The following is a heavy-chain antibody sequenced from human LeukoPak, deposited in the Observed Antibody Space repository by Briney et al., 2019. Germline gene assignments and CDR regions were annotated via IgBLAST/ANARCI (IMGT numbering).Heavy chain of an antibody. CDR3: AREESIAVAGSCYCYGMDV. CDR1: GFTFSSYG. D-gene: IGHD6-19*01. CDR2: IWYDGSNK. J-gene: IGHJ6*02. V-gene: IGHV3-33*01. Sequence: GGSLRLSCAASGFTFSSYGMHWVRQAPGKGLEWVAVIWYDGSNKYYADSVKGRFTISRDNSKNTLYLQMNSLRAEDTAVYYCAREESIAVAGSCYCYGMDVWGQGTTVTASS.